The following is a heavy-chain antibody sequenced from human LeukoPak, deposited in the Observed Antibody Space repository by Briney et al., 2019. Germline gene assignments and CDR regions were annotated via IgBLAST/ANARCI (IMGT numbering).Heavy chain of an antibody. Sequence: PGGSLRLSCSASGXTVSSNYRSWVRQAPGKGLEWVAVIYGGGGTYYADSVTGRFTISRDHSKNTVYLQMNSLRAEDTAVYYCARDTSGYYAMDVWGQGTTVTVSS. CDR2: IYGGGGT. J-gene: IGHJ6*02. V-gene: IGHV3-53*01. CDR1: GXTVSSNY. D-gene: IGHD2-2*01. CDR3: ARDTSGYYAMDV.